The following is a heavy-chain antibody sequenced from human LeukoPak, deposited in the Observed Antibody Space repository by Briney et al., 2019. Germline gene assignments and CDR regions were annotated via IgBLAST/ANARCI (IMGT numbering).Heavy chain of an antibody. J-gene: IGHJ6*02. V-gene: IGHV1-24*01. CDR2: FDPEDGET. Sequence: GASVKVSCKVSGYTLTELSMHWVRQAPGKGLEWMGGFDPEDGETIYAQKFQGRVTMTEDTSTDTAYMELSSLRSEDTAVYYCATLYSGYDIYYYGMDVWGQGTTVTVSS. CDR3: ATLYSGYDIYYYGMDV. CDR1: GYTLTELS. D-gene: IGHD5-12*01.